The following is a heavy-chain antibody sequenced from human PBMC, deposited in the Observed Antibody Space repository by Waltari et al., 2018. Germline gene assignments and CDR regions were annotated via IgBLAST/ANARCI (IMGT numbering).Heavy chain of an antibody. CDR3: ARRPSRKTSGTDLRYNWFDP. CDR2: MNPNSGNT. Sequence: QVQLVQSGAEVKKPGASVTVSCKPSGYTFTSYDITWVRQATGQGREWMGWMNPNSGNTGYAQKFQGRVTMTRNTSISTAYMELSSLRSEDTAVYYCARRPSRKTSGTDLRYNWFDPWGQGTLVTVSS. V-gene: IGHV1-8*01. D-gene: IGHD1-1*01. CDR1: GYTFTSYD. J-gene: IGHJ5*02.